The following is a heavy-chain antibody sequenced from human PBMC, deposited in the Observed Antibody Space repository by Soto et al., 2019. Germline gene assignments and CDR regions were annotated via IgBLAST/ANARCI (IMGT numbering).Heavy chain of an antibody. J-gene: IGHJ6*02. CDR3: ATTSIEYSSSYYYYYYGMDV. Sequence: GGSLRLSCAASGFTFSSYSMNWVRQAPGKGLEWVSYISSSSSTIYYADSVKGRFTISRDNAKNSLYLQMNSLRDEDTAVYYCATTSIEYSSSYYYYYYGMDVWGQGTTVTVSS. CDR2: ISSSSSTI. V-gene: IGHV3-48*02. CDR1: GFTFSSYS. D-gene: IGHD6-6*01.